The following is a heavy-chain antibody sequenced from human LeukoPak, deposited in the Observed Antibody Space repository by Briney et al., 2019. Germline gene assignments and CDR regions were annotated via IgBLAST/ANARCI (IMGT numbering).Heavy chain of an antibody. CDR3: ARRGFYYGD. J-gene: IGHJ4*02. Sequence: GGSLRLSCAASGFTFSSYSMNWVRQAPGKGLEWVANIKQDGSEKYYVDSVKGRFTISRDNAKNSLYLQMNSLRAEDTAVYYCARRGFYYGDWGQGTLVTVSS. V-gene: IGHV3-7*01. D-gene: IGHD3-10*01. CDR2: IKQDGSEK. CDR1: GFTFSSYS.